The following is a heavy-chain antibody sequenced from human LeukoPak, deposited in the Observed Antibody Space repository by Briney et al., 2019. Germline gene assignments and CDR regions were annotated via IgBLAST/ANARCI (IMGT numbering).Heavy chain of an antibody. CDR1: GYTFTSYY. J-gene: IGHJ3*02. CDR3: ARMGSSGSYSDAFDI. V-gene: IGHV1-46*01. Sequence: ASVKVSCKASGYTFTSYYMHWVRQAPGQGLEWMGIINPSGGSTSYAQKFQGRVTMTRGTSTSTAYMELSSLRSEDTAVYYCARMGSSGSYSDAFDIWGQGTMVTVSS. CDR2: INPSGGST. D-gene: IGHD1-26*01.